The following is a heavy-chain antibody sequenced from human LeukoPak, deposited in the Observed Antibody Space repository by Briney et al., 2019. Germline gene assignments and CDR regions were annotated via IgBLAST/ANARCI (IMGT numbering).Heavy chain of an antibody. CDR1: GFTFSIYT. D-gene: IGHD3-3*01. CDR3: AKDPGVVRGSPIPNWFDP. V-gene: IGHV3-23*01. CDR2: ISGGGSNT. Sequence: GGSLRLSCAASGFTFSIYTMNWVRQAPGKGLEWVSIISGGGSNTNYADSVKGRFTISRDNSKNTFYLQMNSLRVEDTAVYYCAKDPGVVRGSPIPNWFDPWGQGTLVTVSS. J-gene: IGHJ5*02.